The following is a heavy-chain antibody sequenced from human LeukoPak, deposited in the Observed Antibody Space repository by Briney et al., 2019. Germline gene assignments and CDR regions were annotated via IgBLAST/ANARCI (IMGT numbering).Heavy chain of an antibody. CDR2: INHSGST. Sequence: SETLSLTCAVYGGSFSGYYWSWIRQPPGKGLEWIGEINHSGSTNYNPSLKSRVTISVDTSKNQFSLKLSSVTAADTAVYYCARTRGNYYGSGSYNWFDPWGQGTLVTVSS. CDR1: GGSFSGYY. V-gene: IGHV4-34*01. J-gene: IGHJ5*02. CDR3: ARTRGNYYGSGSYNWFDP. D-gene: IGHD3-10*01.